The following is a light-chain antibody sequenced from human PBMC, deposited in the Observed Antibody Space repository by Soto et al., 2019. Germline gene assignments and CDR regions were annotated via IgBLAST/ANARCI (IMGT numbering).Light chain of an antibody. CDR2: DAS. J-gene: IGKJ2*01. Sequence: DIQVTQSPSTLSASVGDRAIIACRASQTADKWVAWYQQKPGKAPNVLIYDASRLESGVPSRFSGSGSGTLFTLTISNLQPDDFATYYCQQYNDYPYTFGQGTKVEI. V-gene: IGKV1-5*01. CDR3: QQYNDYPYT. CDR1: QTADKW.